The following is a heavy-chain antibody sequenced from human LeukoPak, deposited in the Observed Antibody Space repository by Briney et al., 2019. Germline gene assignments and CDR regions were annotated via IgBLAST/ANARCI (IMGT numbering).Heavy chain of an antibody. D-gene: IGHD5-18*01. V-gene: IGHV3-7*01. Sequence: GGSLRLSCAASGFTFSSYWMSWVRQAPGKGLEWVANINQDGSVKKYEDSVKGRFTISRDNADNSLFLQMNSLRAEDTAVYYCARTYSYGYDYWGQGRLVTVSS. CDR3: ARTYSYGYDY. CDR1: GFTFSSYW. CDR2: INQDGSVK. J-gene: IGHJ4*02.